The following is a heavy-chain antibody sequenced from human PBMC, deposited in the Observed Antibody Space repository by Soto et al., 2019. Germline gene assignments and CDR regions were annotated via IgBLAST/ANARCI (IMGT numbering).Heavy chain of an antibody. CDR2: VYYTGRT. CDR1: GGSISGAC. V-gene: IGHV4-59*01. J-gene: IGHJ4*02. Sequence: SVSLSLTGSVCGGSISGACWSWCPRSPGKGLEWLGYVYYTGRTNYSPSLRSRVSISVDTSKNEFSLRLSSVTAADTAVYFCARSVAVPGAHIDYWGQGTQVTVS. D-gene: IGHD6-19*01. CDR3: ARSVAVPGAHIDY.